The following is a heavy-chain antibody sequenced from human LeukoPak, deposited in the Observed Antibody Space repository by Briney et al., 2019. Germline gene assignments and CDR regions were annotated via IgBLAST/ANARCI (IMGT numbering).Heavy chain of an antibody. J-gene: IGHJ4*02. D-gene: IGHD1-26*01. CDR1: GFRFNSHH. Sequence: GGSLRLSCAVSGFRFNSHHMHWVRQAPNKGLEWVAVAPHDRSSPSHAASVNGRFTISRDNSKDTLFLHMDSLRVDDTAIYYCARQSLGASGFDHWGQGVLVTVSS. CDR2: APHDRSSP. CDR3: ARQSLGASGFDH. V-gene: IGHV3-30*03.